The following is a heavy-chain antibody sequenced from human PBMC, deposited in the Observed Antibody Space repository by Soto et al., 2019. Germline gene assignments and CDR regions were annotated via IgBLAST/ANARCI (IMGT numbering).Heavy chain of an antibody. D-gene: IGHD6-19*01. V-gene: IGHV4-38-2*01. J-gene: IGHJ4*02. Sequence: SETLSLTCAVSGYSIIRGYYLVVIRQPPGKGLEWIGSIYHGGSTYYNPSLKSRVTISVDTSKNQFSLKLNSVTAADTAVYYCAKDRRWLENDYWGQGTLVTVSS. CDR1: GYSIIRGYY. CDR2: IYHGGST. CDR3: AKDRRWLENDY.